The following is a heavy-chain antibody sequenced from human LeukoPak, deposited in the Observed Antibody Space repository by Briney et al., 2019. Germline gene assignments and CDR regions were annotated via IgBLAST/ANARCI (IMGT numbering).Heavy chain of an antibody. CDR2: IDYSGST. D-gene: IGHD4-11*01. J-gene: IGHJ4*02. V-gene: IGHV4-30-4*08. Sequence: SETLSLTCTVSGASISSGDYYWSWIRQPPGKGLEWIGYIDYSGSTYYNPSLKSRVTISVDTSTNQFSRKLSSVTAADTAVYYCAREGGDSNSDYFDYWGQGTLVTVSS. CDR1: GASISSGDYY. CDR3: AREGGDSNSDYFDY.